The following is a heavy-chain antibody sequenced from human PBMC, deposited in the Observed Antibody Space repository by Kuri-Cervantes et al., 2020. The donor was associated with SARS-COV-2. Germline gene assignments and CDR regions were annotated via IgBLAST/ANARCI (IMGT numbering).Heavy chain of an antibody. Sequence: GSLRLSCTVSGGSISSGSYYWSWIRQPAGKGLEWIGYIYTSGSTNYNPSLKSRVTISVDTSKNQFSLKLSSVTAADTAVYYCARGAPDFDYWGQGTLVTVSS. J-gene: IGHJ4*02. CDR3: ARGAPDFDY. V-gene: IGHV4-61*10. CDR2: IYTSGST. CDR1: GGSISSGSYY. D-gene: IGHD1-26*01.